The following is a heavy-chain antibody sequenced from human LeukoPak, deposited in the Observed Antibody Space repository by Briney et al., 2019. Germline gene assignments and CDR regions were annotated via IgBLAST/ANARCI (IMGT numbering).Heavy chain of an antibody. V-gene: IGHV3-74*01. Sequence: GGSLRLSCAASGFTFSMYWTYWVRQAPGKGLVWVSRINGDGSNTGYADSVRGRFTVSRDNARNTLYLQVNSLRGEDTALYYCARDRNSSPADWGQGTLVTVSS. J-gene: IGHJ4*02. CDR3: ARDRNSSPAD. CDR2: INGDGSNT. CDR1: GFTFSMYW. D-gene: IGHD4-11*01.